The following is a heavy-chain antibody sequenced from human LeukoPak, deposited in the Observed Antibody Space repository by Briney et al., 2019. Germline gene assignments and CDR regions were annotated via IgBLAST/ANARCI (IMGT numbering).Heavy chain of an antibody. J-gene: IGHJ5*02. CDR1: GFTFSSHG. V-gene: IGHV3-23*01. CDR3: AKDPQYYDILTGHAGFDP. CDR2: ISGSGGST. Sequence: PGGSLRLSCAASGFTFSSHGMNWVRQAPGKGLEWVSAISGSGGSTYYADSVKGRFTISRDNSKNTLYLQMNSLRAEDTAVYYCAKDPQYYDILTGHAGFDPWGQGTLVTVSS. D-gene: IGHD3-9*01.